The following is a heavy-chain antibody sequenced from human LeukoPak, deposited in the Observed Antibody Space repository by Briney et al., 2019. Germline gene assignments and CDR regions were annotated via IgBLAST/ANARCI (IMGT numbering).Heavy chain of an antibody. J-gene: IGHJ4*02. D-gene: IGHD5-24*01. CDR1: GGSISSYY. CDR2: IYYSGST. Sequence: SETLSLTCTVSGGSISSYYWSWIRQPPGKGLEWIGYIYYSGSTNYNPSLKSRVTISVDTSKNQFSLKLSSVTAADTALYYCARGRWLQCFDYWGQGTLVTVSS. CDR3: ARGRWLQCFDY. V-gene: IGHV4-59*01.